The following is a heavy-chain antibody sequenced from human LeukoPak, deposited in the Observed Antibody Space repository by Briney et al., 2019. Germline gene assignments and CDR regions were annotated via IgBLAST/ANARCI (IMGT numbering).Heavy chain of an antibody. Sequence: GGSLRLSCAASGFTFSSYSMNWVRQAPGKGLEWVSSITSSSSYIYYADSVKGRFTISRDNAKNSLYLQMNSLRAEDTAVYYCARDFSDTDWFDPWGQGTLVTVSS. J-gene: IGHJ5*02. CDR1: GFTFSSYS. V-gene: IGHV3-21*01. D-gene: IGHD5-18*01. CDR2: ITSSSSYI. CDR3: ARDFSDTDWFDP.